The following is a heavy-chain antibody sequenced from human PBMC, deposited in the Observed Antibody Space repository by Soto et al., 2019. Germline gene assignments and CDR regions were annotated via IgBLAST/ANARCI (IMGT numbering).Heavy chain of an antibody. CDR1: GFTFSSYG. D-gene: IGHD5-12*01. CDR2: IWYDGSNK. Sequence: GGSLRLSCAASGFTFSSYGMHWVRQAPGKGLEWVAVIWYDGSNKYYADSVKGRFTISRDNSKNTLYLQMNSLRAKDTAVYYCARDPVRWLQFPPDYWGQGTLVTVSS. CDR3: ARDPVRWLQFPPDY. J-gene: IGHJ4*02. V-gene: IGHV3-33*01.